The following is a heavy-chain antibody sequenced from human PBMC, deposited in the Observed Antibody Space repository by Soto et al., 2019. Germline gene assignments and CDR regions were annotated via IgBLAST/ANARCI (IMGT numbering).Heavy chain of an antibody. V-gene: IGHV4-31*03. CDR3: ARDRVPYGDYVQRFDP. J-gene: IGHJ5*02. Sequence: SETLSLTCTVSGGSISSGGYYWSWIRQHPGKGLEWIGYIYYSGSTYYNPSLKSRVTISVDTSKNQFSLKLSSVTAADTAVYYCARDRVPYGDYVQRFDPWGQGTLVTVSS. D-gene: IGHD4-17*01. CDR1: GGSISSGGYY. CDR2: IYYSGST.